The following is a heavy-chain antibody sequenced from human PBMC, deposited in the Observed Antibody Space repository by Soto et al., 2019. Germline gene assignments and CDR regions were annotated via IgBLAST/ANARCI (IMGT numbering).Heavy chain of an antibody. D-gene: IGHD3-3*01. J-gene: IGHJ5*02. CDR1: GYTFTGDY. CDR3: ARDATYYDFWSGYPTGNWFDP. CDR2: INPNSGGT. Sequence: ASVKVSCKASGYTFTGDYMHWVRQAPGQGLEWMGWINPNSGGTNYAQKFQGRVTMTRDTSISTAYMELSRLRSDDTAVYYCARDATYYDFWSGYPTGNWFDPWGQGTLVTVSS. V-gene: IGHV1-2*02.